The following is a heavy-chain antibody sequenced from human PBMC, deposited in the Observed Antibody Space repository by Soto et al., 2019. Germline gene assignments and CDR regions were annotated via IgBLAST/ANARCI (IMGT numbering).Heavy chain of an antibody. J-gene: IGHJ4*02. CDR1: GFTFSSYG. CDR3: AKDRTFWVAARPPSDY. D-gene: IGHD6-6*01. V-gene: IGHV3-30*18. Sequence: GGSLRLSCAASGFTFSSYGMHWVRQAPGKGLEWVAVISYDGSNKYYADSVKGRFTISRDNSKNTLYLQMNSLRAEDTAVYYCAKDRTFWVAARPPSDYWGQGTLVTVSS. CDR2: ISYDGSNK.